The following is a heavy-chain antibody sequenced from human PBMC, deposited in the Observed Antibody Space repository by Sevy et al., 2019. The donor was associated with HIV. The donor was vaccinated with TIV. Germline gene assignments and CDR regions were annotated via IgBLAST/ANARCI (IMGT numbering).Heavy chain of an antibody. Sequence: SETLSLTCAVYGGSFSGYYWNWIRQSPGKGLEWIGEINHSGSTHYNPSLKSRVTISVDTSKNQFSLRLNSVTAADTAVYYCARAPPVVVVPGAPSWFDPWGQGTLVTVS. CDR3: ARAPPVVVVPGAPSWFDP. V-gene: IGHV4-34*01. CDR2: INHSGST. CDR1: GGSFSGYY. D-gene: IGHD2-2*01. J-gene: IGHJ5*02.